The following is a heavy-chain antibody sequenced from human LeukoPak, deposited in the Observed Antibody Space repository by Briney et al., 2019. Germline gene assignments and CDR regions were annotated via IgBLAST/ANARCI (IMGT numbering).Heavy chain of an antibody. D-gene: IGHD3-10*01. V-gene: IGHV4-59*01. Sequence: PSETLSLTCTVSGGSISTYYWSWLRQPPGKGLEWIGYIYYSGSTNYNPSLKSRVTISVDTSKNQFSLKLNSVTAADTAVYYFARVGHYSGSDNYYNARGTFDYWGQGTLVTVSS. CDR2: IYYSGST. CDR3: ARVGHYSGSDNYYNARGTFDY. J-gene: IGHJ4*02. CDR1: GGSISTYY.